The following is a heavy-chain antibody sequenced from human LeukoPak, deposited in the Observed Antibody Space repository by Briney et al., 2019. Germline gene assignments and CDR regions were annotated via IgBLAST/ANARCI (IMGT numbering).Heavy chain of an antibody. V-gene: IGHV1-46*01. Sequence: ASVKVSCKASGYTFTSYYMHWVRQAPGQGLEWMGIINPSGGSTSYAQKFQGRVTMTRDTSTSTVYMELSSLRSEDTAVYYCARVHRIEARPGWFDPWGQGTLVTVSS. CDR2: INPSGGST. J-gene: IGHJ5*02. CDR1: GYTFTSYY. D-gene: IGHD6-6*01. CDR3: ARVHRIEARPGWFDP.